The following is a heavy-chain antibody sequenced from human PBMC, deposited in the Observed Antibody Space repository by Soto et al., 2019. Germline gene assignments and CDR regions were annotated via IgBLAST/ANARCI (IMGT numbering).Heavy chain of an antibody. CDR3: ARALGSRWCDP. CDR1: GGSFSGYY. V-gene: IGHV4-34*01. CDR2: INHSGST. D-gene: IGHD1-26*01. J-gene: IGHJ5*02. Sequence: QVQLQQWGAGLLKPSETLSLTCAVYGGSFSGYYWSWIRQPPGKGLEWIGEINHSGSTNYNPSLESXGTXSXATSKNQVALKPSSVTAADTAGYYCARALGSRWCDPWGQGTLVTVSS.